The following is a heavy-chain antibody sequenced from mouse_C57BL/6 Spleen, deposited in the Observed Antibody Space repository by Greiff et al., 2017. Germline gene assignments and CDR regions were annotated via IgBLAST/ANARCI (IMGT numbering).Heavy chain of an antibody. V-gene: IGHV1-64*01. D-gene: IGHD4-1*01. CDR2: IHPNSGST. CDR3: AARGANWDEFAY. CDR1: GYTFTSYW. J-gene: IGHJ3*01. Sequence: QVQLQQSGAELVKPGASVKLSCKASGYTFTSYWMHWVKQRPGQGLEWIGMIHPNSGSTNYNEKFKSKATLTVDKSSSTAYMQLSSLTSEDSAVYYCAARGANWDEFAYWGQGTLVTVSA.